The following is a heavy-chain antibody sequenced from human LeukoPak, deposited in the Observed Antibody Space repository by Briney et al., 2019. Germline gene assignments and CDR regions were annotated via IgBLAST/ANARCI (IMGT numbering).Heavy chain of an antibody. CDR2: ISYDGSNK. J-gene: IGHJ6*02. CDR3: AKACGYSSGWYSVYYYYGMDV. V-gene: IGHV3-30*18. D-gene: IGHD6-19*01. Sequence: GRSLTLSCAVSGFTFSSYGMHWVRQAPGKGLEWVGVISYDGSNKYYANPVKGRFTTSRDNSKNTLYLQMNSLRAEETAVYYCAKACGYSSGWYSVYYYYGMDVWGQGTTVTVSS. CDR1: GFTFSSYG.